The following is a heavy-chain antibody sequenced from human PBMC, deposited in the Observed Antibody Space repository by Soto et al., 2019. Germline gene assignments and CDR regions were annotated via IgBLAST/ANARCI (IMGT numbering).Heavy chain of an antibody. Sequence: SVKVSCKASGGTFSSYAISWVRQAPGQGLEWMGGIIPIFGTANYAQKFQGRVTITADESTSTAYMELSSLRSEDTAVYYCARPKPLSYCSSTSCYHYRMDLWGQGTTVTVSS. J-gene: IGHJ6*02. CDR2: IIPIFGTA. CDR3: ARPKPLSYCSSTSCYHYRMDL. CDR1: GGTFSSYA. V-gene: IGHV1-69*13. D-gene: IGHD2-2*01.